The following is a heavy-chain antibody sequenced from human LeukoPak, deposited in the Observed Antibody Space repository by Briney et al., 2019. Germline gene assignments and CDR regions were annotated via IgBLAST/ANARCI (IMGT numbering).Heavy chain of an antibody. D-gene: IGHD3-10*01. CDR2: MYYSGST. V-gene: IGHV4-61*01. CDR3: ARDRGPLHYFDY. Sequence: PSETLSLTCTVSGGSISSSSYYWGWIRQPPGKGLEWIGYMYYSGSTSYNPSLKSRITISVGTSKNQFSLKVTSVTPADTAVYYCARDRGPLHYFDYWGQGALVTVSS. CDR1: GGSISSSSYY. J-gene: IGHJ4*02.